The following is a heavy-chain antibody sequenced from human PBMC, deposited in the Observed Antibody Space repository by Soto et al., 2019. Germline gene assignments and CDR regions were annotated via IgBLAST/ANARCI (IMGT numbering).Heavy chain of an antibody. Sequence: SETLSLTCTVSGGSISSSSYYWGWIRQPPGKGLEWIGSIYYSGSTYYNPSLKSRVTISVDTSKNQFSLKLSSVTAADTAVYYCARHYGSGSYPLDYWGRRTLVTVSS. CDR1: GGSISSSSYY. CDR2: IYYSGST. CDR3: ARHYGSGSYPLDY. D-gene: IGHD3-10*01. V-gene: IGHV4-39*01. J-gene: IGHJ4*02.